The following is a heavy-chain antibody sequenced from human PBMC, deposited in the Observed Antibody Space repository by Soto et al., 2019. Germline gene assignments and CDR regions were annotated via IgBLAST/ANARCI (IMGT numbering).Heavy chain of an antibody. D-gene: IGHD3-22*01. J-gene: IGHJ3*02. CDR1: GFTFSSYW. Sequence: GGSLRLSCVASGFTFSSYWMHWLRQAPGRELVWVSEIDTDGNSRNYADSVKGRFTISRDNAKNTLYLQMNSLTAEDTAVYYCAREERRPEIYRMIVVVSDAFDIWGQGTMVTVSS. V-gene: IGHV3-74*01. CDR2: IDTDGNSR. CDR3: AREERRPEIYRMIVVVSDAFDI.